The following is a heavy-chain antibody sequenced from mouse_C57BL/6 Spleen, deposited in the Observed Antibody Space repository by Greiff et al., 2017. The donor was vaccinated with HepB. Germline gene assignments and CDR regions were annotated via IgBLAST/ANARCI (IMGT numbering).Heavy chain of an antibody. CDR1: GFTFSSYG. D-gene: IGHD3-2*02. CDR3: ARQGGQLRLRLYYFDY. CDR2: ISSGGSYT. V-gene: IGHV5-6*01. J-gene: IGHJ2*01. Sequence: EVKLVESGGDLVKPGGSLKLSCAASGFTFSSYGMSWVRQTPDKRLEWVATISSGGSYTYYPDSVKGRFTISRDNAKNTLYLQMSSLKSEDTAMYYCARQGGQLRLRLYYFDYWGQGTTLTVSS.